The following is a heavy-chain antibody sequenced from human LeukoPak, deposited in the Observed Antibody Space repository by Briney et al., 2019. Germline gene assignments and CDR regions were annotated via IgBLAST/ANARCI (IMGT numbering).Heavy chain of an antibody. CDR1: GGSISSGGYS. V-gene: IGHV4-30-2*01. CDR3: ARGKGYSGYDFAFDI. Sequence: SETLSLTCAVYGGSISSGGYSWSWIRQPPGKGLEWIAYIYHSGSTYYNPSLKSRVTISVDRSKNQFSLKLSSVAAADTAVYYCARGKGYSGYDFAFDIWGQGTMVTVSS. CDR2: IYHSGST. D-gene: IGHD5-12*01. J-gene: IGHJ3*02.